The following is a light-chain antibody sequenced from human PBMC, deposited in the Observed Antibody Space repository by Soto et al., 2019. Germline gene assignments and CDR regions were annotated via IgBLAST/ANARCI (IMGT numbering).Light chain of an antibody. V-gene: IGLV1-51*01. J-gene: IGLJ2*01. CDR1: TSNIGSHY. CDR2: DDD. Sequence: QSVLTQPPSVSAAPGEKVTISCSGSTSNIGSHYVSLYQQFPRTAPKLLIYDDDRRPSGMPDRFSGSKSGTSATLGITGLQTGDEADYYCATWDSSLNVVLFGGGTKLTVL. CDR3: ATWDSSLNVVL.